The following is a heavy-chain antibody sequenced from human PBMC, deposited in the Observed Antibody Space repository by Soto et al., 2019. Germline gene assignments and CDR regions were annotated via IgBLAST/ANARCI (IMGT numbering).Heavy chain of an antibody. CDR1: GFTFSSYG. Sequence: PGGSLRLSCAASGFTFSSYGMHWVRQAPGKGLEWVAVIWYDGTNKYYADSVKGRFTISRDNSKNTLYLQMNSLRAEDTAVYYCAKDAVDIVVVVEYYYYYMDVWGKGTTVTVSS. D-gene: IGHD2-15*01. CDR3: AKDAVDIVVVVEYYYYYMDV. J-gene: IGHJ6*03. V-gene: IGHV3-33*06. CDR2: IWYDGTNK.